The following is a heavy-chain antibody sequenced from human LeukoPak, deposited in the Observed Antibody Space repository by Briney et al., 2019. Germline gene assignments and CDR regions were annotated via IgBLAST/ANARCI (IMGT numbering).Heavy chain of an antibody. D-gene: IGHD3-10*01. V-gene: IGHV4-34*01. CDR1: GGSFSGYY. Sequence: SETLSLTCAVYGGSFSGYYWSWIRQPPGKGLEWIGEINHSGSTNYNPSLKGRVTISVDTSKNQFSLKLSSVTAADTAVYYCARGRVHNFDYWGQGTLVTVSS. J-gene: IGHJ4*02. CDR2: INHSGST. CDR3: ARGRVHNFDY.